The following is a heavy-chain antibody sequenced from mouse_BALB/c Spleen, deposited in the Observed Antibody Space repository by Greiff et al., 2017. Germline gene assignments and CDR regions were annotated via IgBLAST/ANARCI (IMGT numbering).Heavy chain of an antibody. CDR2: ISTYYGDA. Sequence: QVHVKQSGAELVRPGVSVKISCKGSGYTFTDYAMHWVKQSHAKSLEWIGVISTYYGDASYNQKFKGKATMTVDKSSSTAYMELARLTSEDSAIYYCARGNYGKGWFAYWGQGTLVTVSA. D-gene: IGHD2-1*01. J-gene: IGHJ3*01. CDR1: GYTFTDYA. CDR3: ARGNYGKGWFAY. V-gene: IGHV1S137*01.